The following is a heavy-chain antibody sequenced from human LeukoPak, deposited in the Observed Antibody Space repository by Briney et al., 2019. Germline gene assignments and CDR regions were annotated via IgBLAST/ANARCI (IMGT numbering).Heavy chain of an antibody. D-gene: IGHD5-18*01. CDR1: GGTFSSYA. CDR3: ARDREDTAMVTVLDY. Sequence: ASAKVSCKASGGTFSSYAISWVRQAPGQGLEWMGRIIPILGIANYAQKFQGRVTITADKSTSTAYMELSSLRSEDTAVYYCARDREDTAMVTVLDYWGQGTLVTVSS. CDR2: IIPILGIA. V-gene: IGHV1-69*04. J-gene: IGHJ4*02.